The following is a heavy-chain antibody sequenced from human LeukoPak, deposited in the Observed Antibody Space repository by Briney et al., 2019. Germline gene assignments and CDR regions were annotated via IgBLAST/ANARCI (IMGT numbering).Heavy chain of an antibody. V-gene: IGHV5-10-1*01. CDR2: IDPSDSYT. J-gene: IGHJ4*02. Sequence: PGESLRISCMGSGYSFTSYWITWVRQMPGKGLEWMGRIDPSDSYTNYSPSFQGHVTISVDKSISTAYLKWSSLKASDTATFYCAISGRRAADYWGQGTQVTVSS. D-gene: IGHD2-15*01. CDR3: AISGRRAADY. CDR1: GYSFTSYW.